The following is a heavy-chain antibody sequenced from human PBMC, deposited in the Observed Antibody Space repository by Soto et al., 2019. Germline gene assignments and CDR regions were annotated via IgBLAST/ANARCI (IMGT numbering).Heavy chain of an antibody. CDR2: ISGGGTRS. CDR1: GLTFSSYN. J-gene: IGHJ4*02. CDR3: ATATSGQLPGGDCVEY. V-gene: IGHV3-23*01. Sequence: GPLRRPGEAAGLTFSSYNMTWVRQAPAKGLEWVSGISGGGTRSYYADSANGRFIISRDNSKNTLYLQMQRLRGEDTAVYYCATATSGQLPGGDCVEYWGRGSLGIVS. D-gene: IGHD2-21*02.